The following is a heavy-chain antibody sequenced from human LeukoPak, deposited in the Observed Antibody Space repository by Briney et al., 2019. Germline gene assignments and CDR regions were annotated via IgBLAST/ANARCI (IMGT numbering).Heavy chain of an antibody. CDR2: IIPIFGTA. CDR3: ARGLTDYFDAFDI. Sequence: GASVKVSCKASGGTFSSYAISWVRQAPGQGLEWMGGIIPIFGTANYAQKFQGRVTITADESTSTAYMELSSLRSEDTAVYYCARGLTDYFDAFDIWGQGTMVTVSS. CDR1: GGTFSSYA. J-gene: IGHJ3*02. D-gene: IGHD3-10*01. V-gene: IGHV1-69*13.